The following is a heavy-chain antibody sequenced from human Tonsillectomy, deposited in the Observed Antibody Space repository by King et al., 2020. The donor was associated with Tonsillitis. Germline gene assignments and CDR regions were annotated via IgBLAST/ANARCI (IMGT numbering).Heavy chain of an antibody. CDR2: INHSGST. J-gene: IGHJ6*02. CDR1: DVSFSAYY. CDR3: ARRKPRYCSSTSCLYYGMDV. V-gene: IGHV4-34*01. D-gene: IGHD2-2*01. Sequence: VQLQQWGAGLLKPSETLSLTCAVDDVSFSAYYWSWIRQPPGKGLEWIGEINHSGSTNYNPPLMSRVTISVATTKHQFTLKLCSVTAADTSVYYCARRKPRYCSSTSCLYYGMDVWGRGTTVTVSS.